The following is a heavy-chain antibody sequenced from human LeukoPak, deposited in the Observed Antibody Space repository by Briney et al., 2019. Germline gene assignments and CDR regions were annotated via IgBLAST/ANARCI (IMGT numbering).Heavy chain of an antibody. CDR1: GGSFSGYY. D-gene: IGHD1-26*01. V-gene: IGHV4-34*01. CDR2: INHSGST. Sequence: SETLSLTCAVYGGSFSGYYWSWIRQPPGKGLEWIGEINHSGSTNYNPSLKSRVTISVDTSKNQFSLKLSSVTAADTAVYYCAGIVGATKDYWGQGTLVTVSS. CDR3: AGIVGATKDY. J-gene: IGHJ4*02.